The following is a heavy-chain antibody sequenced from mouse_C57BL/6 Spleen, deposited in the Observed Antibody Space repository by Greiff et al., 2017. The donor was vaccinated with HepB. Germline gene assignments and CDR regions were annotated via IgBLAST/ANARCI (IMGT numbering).Heavy chain of an antibody. Sequence: EVKLVESGGGLVKPGGSLKLSCAASGFTFSSYAMSWVRQTPEKRLEWVATISDGGSYTYYPDNVKGRFTISRDNAKNNLYLQMSHLKSEDTAMYYCARDGYDYHDYWGQGTTLTVSS. J-gene: IGHJ2*01. V-gene: IGHV5-4*01. D-gene: IGHD2-4*01. CDR3: ARDGYDYHDY. CDR2: ISDGGSYT. CDR1: GFTFSSYA.